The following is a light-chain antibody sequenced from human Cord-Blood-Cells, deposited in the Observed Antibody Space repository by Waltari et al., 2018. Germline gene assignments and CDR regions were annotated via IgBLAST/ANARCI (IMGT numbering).Light chain of an antibody. CDR1: SSDVGGYNY. Sequence: QSALTQPASVSGSPGQSITISCTGTSSDVGGYNYVSWYQKHPGKAPKLMIYDVNNRPSGVSTRFSGSKSGNTASLTISGLQAEDEADYYCSSYTSSSTLWVFGGGTKLTVL. CDR2: DVN. J-gene: IGLJ3*02. CDR3: SSYTSSSTLWV. V-gene: IGLV2-14*03.